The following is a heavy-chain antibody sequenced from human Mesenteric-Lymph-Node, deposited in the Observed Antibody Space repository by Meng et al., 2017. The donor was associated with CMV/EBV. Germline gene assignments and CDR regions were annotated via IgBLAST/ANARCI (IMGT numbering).Heavy chain of an antibody. CDR3: VRARRFGPLDS. CDR1: GFTVSGNY. V-gene: IGHV3-53*01. D-gene: IGHD3-10*01. J-gene: IGHJ4*02. Sequence: GGSLRLSCAASGFTVSGNYMTWVRQAPGKGLECVSVINSGGSTYYADSVKGLFTISRDNSKNTLYLQMNSLRAEDTAVYYCVRARRFGPLDSWGQGTLVTVSS. CDR2: INSGGST.